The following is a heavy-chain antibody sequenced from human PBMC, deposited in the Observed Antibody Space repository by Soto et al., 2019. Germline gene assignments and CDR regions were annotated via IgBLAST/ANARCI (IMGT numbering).Heavy chain of an antibody. CDR3: ARQGWFGELVGWFDP. Sequence: SETLSLTCTVSGGSISSYYWSWIRQPAGKGLEWIGRIYTSGSTNYNPSLKSRVTMPVDTSKNQFSLKLSSVTAADTAVYYCARQGWFGELVGWFDPWGQGTLVTVSS. V-gene: IGHV4-4*07. CDR2: IYTSGST. CDR1: GGSISSYY. J-gene: IGHJ5*02. D-gene: IGHD3-10*01.